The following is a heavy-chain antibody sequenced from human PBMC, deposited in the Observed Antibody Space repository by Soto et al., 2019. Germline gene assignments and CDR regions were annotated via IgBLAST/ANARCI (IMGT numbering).Heavy chain of an antibody. CDR2: ISYDGSNK. D-gene: IGHD2-15*01. CDR3: SRYGGARYCSGGSCYVGAFDI. V-gene: IGHV3-30*03. Sequence: QVQLVESGGGVVQPGRSLRLSCAASGFTFSSYGMHWVRQAPGKGLEWVAVISYDGSNKYYADSVKGRFTISRDNSKNTLYLQMRSLRAEDTAVYYCSRYGGARYCSGGSCYVGAFDIWGQGTMVTVSS. CDR1: GFTFSSYG. J-gene: IGHJ3*02.